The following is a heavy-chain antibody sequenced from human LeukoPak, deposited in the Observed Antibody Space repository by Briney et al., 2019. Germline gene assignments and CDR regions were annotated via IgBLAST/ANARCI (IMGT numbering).Heavy chain of an antibody. D-gene: IGHD6-19*01. CDR2: INSDESRT. J-gene: IGHJ6*02. CDR1: GFTFSSYY. CDR3: ARRSGSGPFGLDV. V-gene: IGHV3-74*01. Sequence: QPGGSLRLSCAASGFTFSSYYMHWVRQAPGRGLVWVSTINSDESRTSYADSVKGRFSSSRDNAKNTLYLQMNSLRAEDTAVYYCARRSGSGPFGLDVWGQGTTVTVYS.